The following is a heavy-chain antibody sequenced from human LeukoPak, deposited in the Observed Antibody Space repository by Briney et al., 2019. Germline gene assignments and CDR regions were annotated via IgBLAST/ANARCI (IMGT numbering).Heavy chain of an antibody. V-gene: IGHV4-39*07. CDR3: ASGEHV. Sequence: SETLSLTCTVSGGSISSSSYYWGWIRQPPGRGLEWIGSIYYSGNTYYNPSLKSRVTISVDTSKNQFSLKLSSVTAADTAVYYCASGEHVWGQGTTVTVSS. J-gene: IGHJ6*02. CDR1: GGSISSSSYY. CDR2: IYYSGNT.